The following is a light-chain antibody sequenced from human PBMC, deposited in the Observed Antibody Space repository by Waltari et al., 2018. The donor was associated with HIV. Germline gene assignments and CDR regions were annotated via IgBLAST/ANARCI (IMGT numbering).Light chain of an antibody. V-gene: IGLV3-19*01. CDR3: YSRDSTTNHRV. CDR1: SLSSYY. J-gene: IGLJ2*01. Sequence: SSELTQDPVVSVALGQTVTITCQGDSLSSYYATWYQQKPGQAPLLVFFGKNSRPSGIPVRFSGSNSRNKASLTITGAQAEDEADYYCYSRDSTTNHRVFGGGTKLTVL. CDR2: GKN.